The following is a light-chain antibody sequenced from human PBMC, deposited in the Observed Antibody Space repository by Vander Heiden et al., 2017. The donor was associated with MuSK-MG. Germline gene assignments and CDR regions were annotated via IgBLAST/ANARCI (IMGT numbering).Light chain of an antibody. CDR2: DAS. CDR3: QQRSSWPWT. J-gene: IGKJ1*01. V-gene: IGKV3-11*01. CDR1: QSVTTY. Sequence: EIVLTQSPATLSLSPGERATLSCRASQSVTTYLAWYQQKPGQAPRLLIYDASTRATGIPARFSCIRSGTDFTLTISSLEPEDFAVYYCQQRSSWPWTFGLGTKV.